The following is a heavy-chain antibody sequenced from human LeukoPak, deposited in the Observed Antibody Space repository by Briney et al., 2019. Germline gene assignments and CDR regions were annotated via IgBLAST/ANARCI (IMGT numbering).Heavy chain of an antibody. D-gene: IGHD4-23*01. Sequence: QPGGSLRLSCAASGFTFSRYSMNWVRQAPGKGLEWVSYISSSNNTIDYADSVKGRFSISRDNAKNSLYLQMKSLRDEDTAVYYCAREDGGKADIRGQGTMVTVSS. V-gene: IGHV3-48*02. CDR1: GFTFSRYS. CDR3: AREDGGKADI. CDR2: ISSSNNTI. J-gene: IGHJ3*02.